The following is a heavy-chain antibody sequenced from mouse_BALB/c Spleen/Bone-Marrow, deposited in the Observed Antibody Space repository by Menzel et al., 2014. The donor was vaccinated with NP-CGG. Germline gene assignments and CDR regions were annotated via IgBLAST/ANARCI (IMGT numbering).Heavy chain of an antibody. J-gene: IGHJ2*01. CDR1: RYTFTSYV. CDR2: MNPFNDGT. D-gene: IGHD1-1*01. CDR3: AREVVATDYFDY. Sequence: EVQLQQSGPELVMPGASVKMSCKASRYTFTSYVLHWVRQKPGQGLEWIGFMNPFNDGTKYNEKFKGKATLTSDKSSSTAYMELSSLTSEDSAVYYCAREVVATDYFDYWGQGTTLTVSS. V-gene: IGHV1-14*01.